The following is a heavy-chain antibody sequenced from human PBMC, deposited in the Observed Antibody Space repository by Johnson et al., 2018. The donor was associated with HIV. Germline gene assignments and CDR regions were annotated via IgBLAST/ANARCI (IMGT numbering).Heavy chain of an antibody. Sequence: QVQLVESGGGLVKPGGSLRLSCAASGFTFSDYFMSWIRQAPGKGLQWVSYISGSVSTIYYADSVKGRFTISRDNAKNSLYLQMNSLRAEDTAVYYCAKEAITMEVDIWGQGTTVSVSS. CDR3: AKEAITMEVDI. CDR1: GFTFSDYF. CDR2: ISGSVSTI. J-gene: IGHJ3*02. V-gene: IGHV3-11*04. D-gene: IGHD3-10*01.